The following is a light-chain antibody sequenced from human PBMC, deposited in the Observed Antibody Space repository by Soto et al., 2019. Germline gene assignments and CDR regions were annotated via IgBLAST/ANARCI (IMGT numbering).Light chain of an antibody. J-gene: IGLJ3*02. CDR3: LSYAGSYTLV. CDR1: SSDIGGYNY. V-gene: IGLV2-11*01. Sequence: QSVLTQPRSVSGSPGQSVSISCTGTSSDIGGYNYVSWYQQHPGKAPKLMIYDVFNRPSGVPDRFSGSKSGNTASLTISGLQAEVEADYYCLSYAGSYTLVFGGGTKLTVL. CDR2: DVF.